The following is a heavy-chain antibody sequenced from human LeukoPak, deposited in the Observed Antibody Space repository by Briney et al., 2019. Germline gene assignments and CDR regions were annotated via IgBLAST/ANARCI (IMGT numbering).Heavy chain of an antibody. CDR3: ARARPYYYDGSAYYFDS. V-gene: IGHV5-51*01. D-gene: IGHD3-22*01. J-gene: IGHJ4*02. Sequence: GESLKISCVYSVADHWIACVRQVPGKRLEWVGIIYPADSDTRYSPSFQRQATISADKSITRAYLRWSSLKASDTAMYHCARARPYYYDGSAYYFDSWGQGTLVTVSS. CDR2: IYPADSDT. CDR1: VYSVADHW.